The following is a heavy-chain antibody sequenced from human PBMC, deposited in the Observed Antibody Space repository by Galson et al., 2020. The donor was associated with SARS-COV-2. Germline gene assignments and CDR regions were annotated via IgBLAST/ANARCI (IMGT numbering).Heavy chain of an antibody. CDR1: GFNVSRHY. V-gene: IGHV3-53*01. Sequence: GESLKISCAASGFNVSRHYMIWVRQAPGKGLEWVSIMYGGGDTYYADSVRGRFTISRDNSKNTLYLQMNSLRAEDTAVYLCARDHHSSDAFDIWGQGTMVTVSS. J-gene: IGHJ3*02. CDR3: ARDHHSSDAFDI. CDR2: MYGGGDT. D-gene: IGHD6-13*01.